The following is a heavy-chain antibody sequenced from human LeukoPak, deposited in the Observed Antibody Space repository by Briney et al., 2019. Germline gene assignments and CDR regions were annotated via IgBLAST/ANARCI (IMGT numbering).Heavy chain of an antibody. CDR2: IIPIFGTA. D-gene: IGHD2-2*01. CDR3: ASGRYCSSTSCYRGGKNFDY. CDR1: GGTFSSYA. J-gene: IGHJ4*02. Sequence: ASVKVSCKASGGTFSSYAISWVRQAPGQGLEWMGRIIPIFGTANYAQKFQGRVTITRDESTSTAYMELSSLRSEDTAVYYCASGRYCSSTSCYRGGKNFDYWGQGTLVTVSS. V-gene: IGHV1-69*05.